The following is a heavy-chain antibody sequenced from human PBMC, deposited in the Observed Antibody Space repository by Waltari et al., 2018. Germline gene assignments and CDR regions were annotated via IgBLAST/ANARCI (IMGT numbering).Heavy chain of an antibody. CDR3: ARVSPVGWFDP. V-gene: IGHV4-61*09. CDR2: IYTSGST. Sequence: QVQLQESGPGLVKPSQTLSLTCTVPGGSISSGSYYWSWIRQPAGKGLEWIGYIYTSGSTNYNPSLKSRVTISVDTSKNQFSLKLSSVTAADTAVYYCARVSPVGWFDPWGQGTLVTVSS. CDR1: GGSISSGSYY. J-gene: IGHJ5*02. D-gene: IGHD1-26*01.